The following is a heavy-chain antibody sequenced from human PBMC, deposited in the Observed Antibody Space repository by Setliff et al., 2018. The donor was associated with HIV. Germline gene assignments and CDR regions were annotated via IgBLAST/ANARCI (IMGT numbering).Heavy chain of an antibody. D-gene: IGHD3-10*01. J-gene: IGHJ4*02. CDR2: IYNSGST. Sequence: PSETLSLTCSVSGGSISSGSYYWSWIRQPAGKGLEWIGRIYNSGSTIYNPSLKSRVTLSLDTSTNQFSLKLSSVTAADTAIYYCARDARQGREGGGFDFWGQGSLVTVSS. V-gene: IGHV4-61*02. CDR3: ARDARQGREGGGFDF. CDR1: GGSISSGSYY.